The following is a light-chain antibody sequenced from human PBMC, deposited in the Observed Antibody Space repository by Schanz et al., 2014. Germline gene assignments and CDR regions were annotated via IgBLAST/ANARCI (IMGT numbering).Light chain of an antibody. CDR2: SDN. V-gene: IGLV1-44*01. J-gene: IGLJ1*01. CDR1: SSNIGSNV. Sequence: QSVLTQPPSASGTPGQRVTISCSGSSSNIGSNVVNWFRQLPGTAPKLLIYSDNQRPSGVPDRFSGSKSGSSASLAINGLQSEDEADEEGPAWDNSLNGYVFGTGTKLTVL. CDR3: PAWDNSLNGYV.